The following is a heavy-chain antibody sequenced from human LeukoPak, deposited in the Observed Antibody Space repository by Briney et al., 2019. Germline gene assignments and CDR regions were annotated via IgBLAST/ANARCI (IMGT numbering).Heavy chain of an antibody. Sequence: ASVKVSCKASGGTFSSYTINWVRQAPGQGLEWMGRIITILGITNYARNFQGRVTIRADKSTSTAYMELSDLRSEDTAVYYCATGTTTITAGAFDIWGQGTMVTVSS. D-gene: IGHD4-17*01. CDR1: GGTFSSYT. CDR2: IITILGIT. V-gene: IGHV1-69*02. CDR3: ATGTTTITAGAFDI. J-gene: IGHJ3*02.